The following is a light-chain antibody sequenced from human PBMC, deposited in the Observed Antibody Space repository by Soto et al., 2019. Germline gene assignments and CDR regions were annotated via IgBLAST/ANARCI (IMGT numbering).Light chain of an antibody. CDR1: SIDIGTYNL. V-gene: IGLV2-23*02. Sequence: QSVLTQSASVSGPPGQSITISCTGTSIDIGTYNLVSWYQQHPGKAPKLMIYEVSKRPSGVSDRFSGSKSGNTASLTISGLQAEDEADYYCCSYAGSSYVFGAGTKVTVL. CDR3: CSYAGSSYV. CDR2: EVS. J-gene: IGLJ1*01.